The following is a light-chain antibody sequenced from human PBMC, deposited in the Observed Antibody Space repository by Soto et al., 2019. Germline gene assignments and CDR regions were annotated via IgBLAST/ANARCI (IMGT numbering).Light chain of an antibody. CDR3: QQYNNWPHT. V-gene: IGKV3-15*01. J-gene: IGKJ1*01. CDR2: GAS. CDR1: QSVSSN. Sequence: EIVMTQSPATLSVSPGERATLSCRASQSVSSNLAWYQQKPGQAPRLLIYGASTRATGMPARFSGSASGTEFTLTISSLQSEDFGVYYCQQYNNWPHTFGEGTKVEFK.